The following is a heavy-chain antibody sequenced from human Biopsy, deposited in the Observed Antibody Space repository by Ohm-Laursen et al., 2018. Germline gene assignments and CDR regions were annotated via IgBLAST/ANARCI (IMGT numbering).Heavy chain of an antibody. D-gene: IGHD2-15*01. J-gene: IGHJ4*02. V-gene: IGHV4-4*07. Sequence: SDTLSLTCSVSGGSLSNYYWSWLRQPAGKGLEYIGRILFSGDTNPDYNPSLKSRVTMSVDTSKNQFSLRLSSVTAADTAVYYCASLGRYCSGENCYGIDYWGQGTLVTVSS. CDR3: ASLGRYCSGENCYGIDY. CDR1: GGSLSNYY. CDR2: ILFSGDT.